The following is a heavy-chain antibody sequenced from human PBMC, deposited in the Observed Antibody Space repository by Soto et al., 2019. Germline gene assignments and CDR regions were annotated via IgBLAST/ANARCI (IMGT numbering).Heavy chain of an antibody. V-gene: IGHV3-30-3*01. J-gene: IGHJ6*02. CDR2: ISYDGNNK. CDR3: ARAGCDGGSCYTLVGLRYGMDV. CDR1: GFILSTYA. Sequence: QVQLVESGGGVVQPGRSLRHSCAASGFILSTYAMYWVRQAPGKGLEWVAVISYDGNNKYYADSVKGRFTISRDNSKNTLYLQMNSLRAEDTAVYYCARAGCDGGSCYTLVGLRYGMDVWGQGTTVTVSS. D-gene: IGHD2-15*01.